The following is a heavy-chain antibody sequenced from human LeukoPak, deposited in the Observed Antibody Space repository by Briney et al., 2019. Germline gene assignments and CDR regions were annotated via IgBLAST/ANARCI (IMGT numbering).Heavy chain of an antibody. V-gene: IGHV3-23*01. CDR3: AKVLGRGFVGATRGVGIDY. D-gene: IGHD1-26*01. J-gene: IGHJ4*02. CDR2: ISGSGGST. Sequence: PGGSLRLSCAASGFTFSSYAMSWVRQAPGKGLEWVSAISGSGGSTYYADSVKGRFTISRDNSKNTLYLQMNSLRAEDTAVYYCAKVLGRGFVGATRGVGIDYWGQGTLVTVSS. CDR1: GFTFSSYA.